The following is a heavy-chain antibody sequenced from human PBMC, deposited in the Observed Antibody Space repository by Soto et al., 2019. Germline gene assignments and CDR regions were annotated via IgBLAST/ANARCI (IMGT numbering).Heavy chain of an antibody. Sequence: SETLSLTCTVSGGSVSSGNHYWSWIRQPPGKGLEWIGYIYYSGSTSYNPSLKSRVTMSVDMSKNQFSLKLSSVTAADTAVYYCARDRLAIRAFDPWGQGTLVTVSS. V-gene: IGHV4-61*01. CDR1: GGSVSSGNHY. CDR2: IYYSGST. J-gene: IGHJ5*02. CDR3: ARDRLAIRAFDP. D-gene: IGHD3-16*01.